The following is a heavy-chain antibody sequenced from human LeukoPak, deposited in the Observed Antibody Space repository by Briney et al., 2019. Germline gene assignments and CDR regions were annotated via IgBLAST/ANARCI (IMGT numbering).Heavy chain of an antibody. CDR3: ASCGHVQNWFDP. Sequence: PSETLSLTCAVSGGSISSSNWWSWVRQPPGKGLEWIGEIYHSGSTNYNPSLKSRVTISVDKSKNQFSLKLSSVTAADTAVYYCASCGHVQNWFDPWGQGTLVTVSS. CDR2: IYHSGST. V-gene: IGHV4-4*02. D-gene: IGHD1-1*01. CDR1: GGSISSSNW. J-gene: IGHJ5*02.